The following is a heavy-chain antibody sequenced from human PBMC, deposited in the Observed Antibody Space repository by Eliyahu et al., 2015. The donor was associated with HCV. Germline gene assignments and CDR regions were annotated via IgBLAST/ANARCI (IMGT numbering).Heavy chain of an antibody. Sequence: QVQLVESGGGLXKXGGSXXXXXAAXGFTFSDYYMSWIRQAPGKGLEWVSYISSSSSYTNYADSVKGRFTISRDNAKNSLYLQMNSLRAEDTAVYYCVSAAGRHWGQGTLVTVSS. J-gene: IGHJ4*02. CDR1: GFTFSDYY. CDR2: ISSSSSYT. CDR3: VSAAGRH. V-gene: IGHV3-11*06. D-gene: IGHD6-13*01.